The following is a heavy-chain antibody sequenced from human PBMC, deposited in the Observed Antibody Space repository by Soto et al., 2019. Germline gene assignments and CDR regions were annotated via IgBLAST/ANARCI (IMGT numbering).Heavy chain of an antibody. CDR3: ATAMVRGVIRWFDP. CDR2: FDPEDGET. J-gene: IGHJ5*02. V-gene: IGHV1-24*01. Sequence: GASVKVSCKVSGYTLTELSMHWVRQAPGKGLEWMGGFDPEDGETIYAQKFQGRVTMTEDTSTDTAYMELSSLRSEDTAVYYCATAMVRGVIRWFDPWGQGTLVTVSS. D-gene: IGHD3-10*01. CDR1: GYTLTELS.